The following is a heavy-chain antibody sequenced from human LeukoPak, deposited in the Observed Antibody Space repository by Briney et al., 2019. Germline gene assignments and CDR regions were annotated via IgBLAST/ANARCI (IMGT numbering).Heavy chain of an antibody. D-gene: IGHD3/OR15-3a*01. CDR1: GFTFSTYD. CDR2: ISTRGDT. CDR3: ARGTDGFDP. V-gene: IGHV3-13*01. J-gene: IGHJ5*02. Sequence: EGSLRLSCAASGFTFSTYDMHWVRQPTGKGLEWVAAISTRGDTFYAGSVRGRFTVSRDNGKNSFYLQMTSLRVGDTAVYYCARGTDGFDPWGQGTLVTVSS.